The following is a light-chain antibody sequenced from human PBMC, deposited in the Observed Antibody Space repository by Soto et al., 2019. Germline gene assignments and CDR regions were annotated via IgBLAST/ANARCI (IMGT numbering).Light chain of an antibody. CDR2: DAS. CDR1: QSISSW. V-gene: IGKV1-5*01. J-gene: IGKJ1*01. CDR3: QQYNSYSPWT. Sequence: DIQMTQSPSTLSASVGDRVTITCRASQSISSWLAWYQQKPGKAPKLLIYDASSVESGVPSRFSGSGSGTEFTLTISRLQPDDFATYYCQQYNSYSPWTFGQGTKVEIK.